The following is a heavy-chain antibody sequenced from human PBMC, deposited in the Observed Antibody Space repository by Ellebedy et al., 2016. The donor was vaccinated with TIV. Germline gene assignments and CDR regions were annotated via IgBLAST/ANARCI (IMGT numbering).Heavy chain of an antibody. V-gene: IGHV4-39*01. Sequence: MPSETLSLTCTVSGASFSSRSYYWGWIRQPPGKGLEWIGNIYYSGSTYYSPSLKSRFTISVDTSKNQFPRKLSSVTAADTAVYYCARQVWAGYSGYGIYYFDYWGQGILVTVSS. CDR2: IYYSGST. CDR3: ARQVWAGYSGYGIYYFDY. CDR1: GASFSSRSYY. J-gene: IGHJ4*02. D-gene: IGHD5-12*01.